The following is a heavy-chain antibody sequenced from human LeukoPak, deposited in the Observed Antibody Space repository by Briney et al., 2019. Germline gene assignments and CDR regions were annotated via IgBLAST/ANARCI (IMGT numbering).Heavy chain of an antibody. D-gene: IGHD3-22*01. CDR1: GFTFSSYG. CDR2: IWYDGSNK. CDR3: AKDWGQTYYYDSSGYYSGP. J-gene: IGHJ4*02. V-gene: IGHV3-33*06. Sequence: TGGSLRLSXAASGFTFSSYGMHWVRQSPGKGLEWVAVIWYDGSNKYYADSVKGRFTISRDNSKNTLYLQMNSLRAEDTAVYYCAKDWGQTYYYDSSGYYSGPWGQGTLVTVSS.